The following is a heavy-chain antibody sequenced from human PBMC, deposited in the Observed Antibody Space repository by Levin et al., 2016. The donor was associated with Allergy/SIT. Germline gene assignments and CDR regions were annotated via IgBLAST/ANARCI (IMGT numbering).Heavy chain of an antibody. CDR3: ARGRKNFNWNYEQFDY. D-gene: IGHD1-7*01. Sequence: VRQMPGKGLEWVANIKQDGSEKYYVDSVKGRFTISRDNAKNSLYLQMNSLRAEDTAVYYCARGRKNFNWNYEQFDYWGQGTLVTVSS. J-gene: IGHJ4*02. V-gene: IGHV3-7*02. CDR2: IKQDGSEK.